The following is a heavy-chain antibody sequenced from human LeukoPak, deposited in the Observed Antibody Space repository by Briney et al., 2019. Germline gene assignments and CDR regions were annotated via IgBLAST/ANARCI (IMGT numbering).Heavy chain of an antibody. CDR3: ANVYGDMAY. J-gene: IGHJ4*02. Sequence: PGGSLRLSCVASGFTFSDYAMHWVRQAPGKGLEWVSAISGSGGSTYYADSVKGRFTISRDNSKNTLYLQMNSLRAEDTAVYYCANVYGDMAYWGQGTLVTVSS. CDR2: ISGSGGST. D-gene: IGHD2-8*01. CDR1: GFTFSDYA. V-gene: IGHV3-23*01.